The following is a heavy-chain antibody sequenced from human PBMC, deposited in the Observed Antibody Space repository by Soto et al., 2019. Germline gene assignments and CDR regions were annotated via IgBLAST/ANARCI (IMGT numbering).Heavy chain of an antibody. V-gene: IGHV1-46*01. D-gene: IGHD6-13*01. J-gene: IGHJ4*02. CDR1: GYTFTSYY. CDR2: IDPSGRST. Sequence: QVQLVQSGAEVKKPGASVRVSCKASGYTFTSYYMHWVRQAPGQGLEWMGVIDPSGRSTRYAQRFQGRVTMTRDTSTSTVYMDLSSLSSADTAVYYCASRDGYWGQGTPVTVSS. CDR3: ASRDGY.